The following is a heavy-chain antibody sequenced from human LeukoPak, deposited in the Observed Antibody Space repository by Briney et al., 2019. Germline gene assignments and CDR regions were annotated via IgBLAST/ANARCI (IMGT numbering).Heavy chain of an antibody. V-gene: IGHV4-61*02. D-gene: IGHD3-22*01. CDR3: ARGPYSYDSSGAFDI. Sequence: SETLSLTCTVSGGSLTDGSYFWPWIRQPAGRGLEWIGRVYSGGSTAYNPSLKSRVTISVDTSKNQFSLKLSSVTAADTAVYFCARGPYSYDSSGAFDIWGQGTMVTVSS. CDR1: GGSLTDGSYF. CDR2: VYSGGST. J-gene: IGHJ3*02.